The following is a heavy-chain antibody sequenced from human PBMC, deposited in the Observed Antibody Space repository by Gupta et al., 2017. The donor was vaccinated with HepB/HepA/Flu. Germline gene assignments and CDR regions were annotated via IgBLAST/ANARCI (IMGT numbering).Heavy chain of an antibody. V-gene: IGHV4-59*01. CDR2: IYYSGST. CDR3: ARAQDSAGRDYYDSSGYYDFDY. Sequence: QVQLQESGPGLVKPSETLSLTCTVSGGSISSYYWSWIRQPPGKGLEWIGYIYYSGSTNYNPSLKSRVTISVDTSKNQFSLKLSSVTAADTAVYYCARAQDSAGRDYYDSSGYYDFDYWGQGTLVTVSS. CDR1: GGSISSYY. D-gene: IGHD3-22*01. J-gene: IGHJ4*02.